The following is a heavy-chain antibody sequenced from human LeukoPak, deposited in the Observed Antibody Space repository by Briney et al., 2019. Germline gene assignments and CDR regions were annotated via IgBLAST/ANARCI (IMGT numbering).Heavy chain of an antibody. CDR1: GYTFTGYY. CDR2: INPNSGGT. D-gene: IGHD4-17*01. CDR3: ARGHSTERTQYFFDF. J-gene: IGHJ4*02. Sequence: ASVKVSCTASGYTFTGYYMHWVRQAPGQGLEWMGRINPNSGGTNYAQKFQGRVTMTRDTSISTAYMELGSLTSDDTAVYYCARGHSTERTQYFFDFWGQGTLVTVSS. V-gene: IGHV1-2*06.